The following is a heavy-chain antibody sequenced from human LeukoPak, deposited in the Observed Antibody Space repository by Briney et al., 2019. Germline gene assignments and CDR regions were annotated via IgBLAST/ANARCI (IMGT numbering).Heavy chain of an antibody. V-gene: IGHV3-7*01. CDR3: AKDAYCSSTSCRYNWFDP. CDR1: GFTFSSYW. J-gene: IGHJ5*02. Sequence: GGSLRLSCGASGFTFSSYWMTWVRRAPGKGLEWVANIKPDGSEKYYADSVKGRFTISRDNSKNTLYLQMNSLRAEDTAVYYCAKDAYCSSTSCRYNWFDPWGQGTLVTVSS. D-gene: IGHD2-2*01. CDR2: IKPDGSEK.